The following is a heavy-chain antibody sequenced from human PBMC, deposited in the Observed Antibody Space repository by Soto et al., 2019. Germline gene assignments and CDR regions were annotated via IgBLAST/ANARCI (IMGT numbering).Heavy chain of an antibody. CDR3: ERGGDGDYFDY. V-gene: IGHV4-59*02. D-gene: IGHD3-16*01. Sequence: PSETLSLTCTVSGDSVRNDYNSWIRQPPGKGLEWIGYISYSGSLNYNPSLKSRVTISVDTSKNQFSLKLSSVTAADTAVYYCERGGDGDYFDYWGQGTLVTVSS. J-gene: IGHJ4*02. CDR2: ISYSGSL. CDR1: GDSVRNDY.